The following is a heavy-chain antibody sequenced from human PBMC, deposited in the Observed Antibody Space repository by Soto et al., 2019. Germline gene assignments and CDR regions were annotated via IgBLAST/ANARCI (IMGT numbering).Heavy chain of an antibody. J-gene: IGHJ4*02. CDR3: AREAYGVEGPLDC. Sequence: QVQLVESGGGVVQPGRSLRLSCAASGFIFRSYGMHWVRQAPSKGLEWVAVIWYDGSNKYYADSVKGRFTISRDNSKNTLFLQMNSLRAEDTDVYYCAREAYGVEGPLDCWGQGTLVTVSS. CDR1: GFIFRSYG. V-gene: IGHV3-33*01. D-gene: IGHD2-8*01. CDR2: IWYDGSNK.